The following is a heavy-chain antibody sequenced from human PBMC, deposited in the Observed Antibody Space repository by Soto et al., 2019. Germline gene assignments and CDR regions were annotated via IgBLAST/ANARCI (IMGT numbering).Heavy chain of an antibody. D-gene: IGHD1-1*01. CDR1: GFNLGSYW. Sequence: EVQLVKSGGGLVQPGGSLRLSCAASGFNLGSYWMHWVRQAPGKGLVWVSRINDYGTTINYAESVEGRFTISRDDAKSEVYLQMNNLRAEDTAVYYCARGGLEPFDYWGQGALFTVSS. CDR3: ARGGLEPFDY. V-gene: IGHV3-74*01. CDR2: INDYGTTI. J-gene: IGHJ4*02.